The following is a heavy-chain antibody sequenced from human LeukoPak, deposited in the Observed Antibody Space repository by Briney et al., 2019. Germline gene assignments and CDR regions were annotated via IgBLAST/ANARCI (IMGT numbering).Heavy chain of an antibody. Sequence: SETLSLTCTVSGGSISSYYWSWIRQPPGKGLEWIGYIYYSGSTNYNPSLKSRVTISIDTSKNQFSLKLSSVTAADTAVYYCARRTTVATPDYWGQGTLVTVSS. J-gene: IGHJ4*02. CDR2: IYYSGST. V-gene: IGHV4-59*08. D-gene: IGHD4-23*01. CDR1: GGSISSYY. CDR3: ARRTTVATPDY.